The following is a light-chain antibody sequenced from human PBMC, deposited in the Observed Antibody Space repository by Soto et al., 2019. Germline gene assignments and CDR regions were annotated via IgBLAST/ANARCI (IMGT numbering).Light chain of an antibody. CDR3: QQRTNWRLS. V-gene: IGKV3-11*01. CDR1: QSVSSH. CDR2: DTS. J-gene: IGKJ4*01. Sequence: EIVLTQSPATLSLSPGERATLSCRASQSVSSHLTWYLQKPGQAPRLLIYDTSNRATGIPARFSGSGSGTDFTLTISSLEPEDFAVYYCQQRTNWRLSFGGGTKVEIK.